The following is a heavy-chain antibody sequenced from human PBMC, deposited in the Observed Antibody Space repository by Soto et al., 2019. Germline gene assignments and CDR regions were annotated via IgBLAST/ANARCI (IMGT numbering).Heavy chain of an antibody. CDR2: FYYRGSS. D-gene: IGHD6-6*01. CDR1: GGSIGSGDYY. V-gene: IGHV4-30-4*08. CDR3: ARHTASSPPVHYFNY. Sequence: QVQLQESGPGLVKPSQTLSLTCTVSGGSIGSGDYYWSWIRQPPGKGLELLGYFYYRGSSYFNPSLKSPVSMSGHTSRSQFSLSFSSVTAADTAVYYCARHTASSPPVHYFNYWGQGTLVTVSS. J-gene: IGHJ4*02.